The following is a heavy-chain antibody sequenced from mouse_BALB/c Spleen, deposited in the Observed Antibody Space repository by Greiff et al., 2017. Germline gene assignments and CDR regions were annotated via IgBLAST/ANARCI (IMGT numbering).Heavy chain of an antibody. V-gene: IGHV5-2*01. CDR3: ARELGLRGSYAMDY. CDR2: INSDGGST. CDR1: EYEFPSHD. D-gene: IGHD3-1*01. J-gene: IGHJ4*01. Sequence: EVKVVESGGGLVQPGESLKLSCESNEYEFPSHDMSWVRKTPEKRLELVAAINSDGGSTYYPDTMERRFIISRDNTKKTLYLQMSSLRSEDTALYYCARELGLRGSYAMDYWGQGTSVTVSS.